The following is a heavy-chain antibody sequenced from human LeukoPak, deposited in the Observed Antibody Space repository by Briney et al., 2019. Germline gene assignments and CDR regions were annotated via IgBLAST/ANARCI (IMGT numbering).Heavy chain of an antibody. J-gene: IGHJ6*03. CDR2: ISSSSSTI. Sequence: GGSLRLSCAASGFTFSSYSMSWVRQAPGKGLEWVSYISSSSSTIYYTDSVKGRFTIARDNAKNSLHLQMNSLGAEDTAVYYCARVDYYYYYYYMDVWGKGTTVTVSS. V-gene: IGHV3-48*04. CDR3: ARVDYYYYYYYMDV. CDR1: GFTFSSYS.